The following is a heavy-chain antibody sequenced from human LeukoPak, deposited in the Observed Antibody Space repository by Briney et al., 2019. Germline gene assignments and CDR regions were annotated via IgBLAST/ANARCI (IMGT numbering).Heavy chain of an antibody. CDR2: ISSSSSYI. CDR1: GFTFSSYS. CDR3: ARSIAAAPGSFDI. J-gene: IGHJ3*02. D-gene: IGHD6-13*01. V-gene: IGHV3-21*01. Sequence: PGGSLRLSCAASGFTFSSYSMNWVRQAPGKGLEWVSSISSSSSYIYYADSVMGRFTISRDNAKNSLYLQMNSLRAEDTAVYYCARSIAAAPGSFDIWGQGTMVTVSS.